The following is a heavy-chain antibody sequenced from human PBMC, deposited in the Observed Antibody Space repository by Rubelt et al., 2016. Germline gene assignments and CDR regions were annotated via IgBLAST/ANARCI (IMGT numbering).Heavy chain of an antibody. J-gene: IGHJ2*01. Sequence: QARLVQSGSELKKPGASVKVSCKASGYNFHSYVIHWVRQAPAQGLEWMGFINTNTGSRTYAQAFTGRFVFSPDTPVTTAHLEITGLQSADTAVYYCARGLDLHYWNFDVWGRGTLVAVS. D-gene: IGHD3/OR15-3a*01. V-gene: IGHV7-4-1*02. CDR1: GYNFHSYV. CDR2: INTNTGSR. CDR3: ARGLDLHYWNFDV.